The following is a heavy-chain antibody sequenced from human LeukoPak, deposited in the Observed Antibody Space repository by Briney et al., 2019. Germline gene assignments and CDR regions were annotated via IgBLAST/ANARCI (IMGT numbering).Heavy chain of an antibody. CDR1: GGSISSYY. J-gene: IGHJ4*02. V-gene: IGHV4-59*01. CDR3: ARSLRGYNGPFDY. D-gene: IGHD5-12*01. Sequence: SETLSLTCTVSGGSISSYYWSWIRQPPGKGLEWTGSIYYSGSTNYNPSLKSRVTISVDTSKNQFSLKLSSVTAADTAVYYCARSLRGYNGPFDYWGQGTLVTVSS. CDR2: IYYSGST.